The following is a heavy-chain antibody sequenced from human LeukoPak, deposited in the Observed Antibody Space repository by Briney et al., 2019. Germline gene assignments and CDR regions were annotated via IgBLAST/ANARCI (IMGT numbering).Heavy chain of an antibody. J-gene: IGHJ4*02. CDR2: IWYDGSNK. Sequence: GRSLRLSCAASGFTFSSYGMHSVRQARGKGLEWVAVIWYDGSNKYYADSVKGRFTISRDNSKNTLYLQMNSLRAEDTAVYYCARGRAYYYGSGSPDYWGQGTLVTVSS. V-gene: IGHV3-33*01. CDR1: GFTFSSYG. CDR3: ARGRAYYYGSGSPDY. D-gene: IGHD3-10*01.